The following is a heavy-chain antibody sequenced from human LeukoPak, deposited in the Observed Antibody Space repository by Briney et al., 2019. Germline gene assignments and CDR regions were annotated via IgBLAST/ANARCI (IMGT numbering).Heavy chain of an antibody. CDR2: ISSSGSTI. J-gene: IGHJ5*02. V-gene: IGHV3-11*01. Sequence: GGSLRLSCAASGFTFSYYAMCWLRQAPGKGLEWVSYISSSGSTIYYADSVKGRFTISRDNAKNSLYLQMNSLRAEDTAVYYCARDPTGYCSGGSCYLGRFDPWGQGTLVTVSS. CDR3: ARDPTGYCSGGSCYLGRFDP. CDR1: GFTFSYYA. D-gene: IGHD2-15*01.